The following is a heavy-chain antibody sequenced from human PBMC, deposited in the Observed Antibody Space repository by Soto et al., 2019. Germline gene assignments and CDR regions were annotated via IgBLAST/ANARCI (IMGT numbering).Heavy chain of an antibody. CDR2: INAGNGNT. Sequence: ASVKVSCKASGYTFTSYAMHWVRQAPGQRLEWMGWINAGNGNTKYSQKLKGRVTITRDTSTSTANKELSSLRSEDTAVNYCARVGVPYWYQLLSSAHPPRISRPPKSNWFDPWGQGTLVTVSS. J-gene: IGHJ5*02. D-gene: IGHD2-2*01. CDR1: GYTFTSYA. V-gene: IGHV1-3*01. CDR3: ARVGVPYWYQLLSSAHPPRISRPPKSNWFDP.